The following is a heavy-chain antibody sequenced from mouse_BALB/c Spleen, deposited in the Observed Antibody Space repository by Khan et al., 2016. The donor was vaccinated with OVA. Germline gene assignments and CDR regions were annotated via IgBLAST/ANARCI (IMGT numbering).Heavy chain of an antibody. CDR3: ASQANYHYYVMDY. V-gene: IGHV2-6-1*01. CDR2: IWSDGST. J-gene: IGHJ4*01. CDR1: GFSLTNYG. Sequence: QMQLEESGPGLVAPSQSLSITCTISGFSLTNYGVHWVRLPPGKGLEWLVVIWSDGSTTYNSALKSRLSISKDNSKSQVFFKMNSLQTDDTGRYYWASQANYHYYVMDYWGQGTSVTVAS. D-gene: IGHD1-1*02.